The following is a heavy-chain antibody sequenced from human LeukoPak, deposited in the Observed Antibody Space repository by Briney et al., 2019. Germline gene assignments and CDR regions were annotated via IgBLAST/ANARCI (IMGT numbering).Heavy chain of an antibody. Sequence: GGSLRLSCAASGFTFSNYPMNWVRQAPGKGLEWVAVISYDATNEYYTDSVKGRFTISRDNSRNTLYLQMNSLRAEDTAVYYCAKDQDVAAAGTWGSIDYWGQGTLVAVSS. CDR2: ISYDATNE. CDR1: GFTFSNYP. CDR3: AKDQDVAAAGTWGSIDY. J-gene: IGHJ4*02. D-gene: IGHD6-13*01. V-gene: IGHV3-30*04.